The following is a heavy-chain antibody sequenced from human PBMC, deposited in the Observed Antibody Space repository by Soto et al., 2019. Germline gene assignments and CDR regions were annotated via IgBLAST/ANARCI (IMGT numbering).Heavy chain of an antibody. CDR1: GFTFSNGW. CDR3: TPDRGRMETVIFGS. V-gene: IGHV3-15*01. D-gene: IGHD1-1*01. CDR2: IKSKSHGGTA. J-gene: IGHJ4*02. Sequence: EVPLVESGGDLVKPGGSLRLSCSASGFTFSNGWMSWVRQAPGKGVEWVGRIKSKSHGGTADYAAFVKGRFTISRDDXXNTLYLQMSSLKIEDTAVYYCTPDRGRMETVIFGSWGQGTLVTVSS.